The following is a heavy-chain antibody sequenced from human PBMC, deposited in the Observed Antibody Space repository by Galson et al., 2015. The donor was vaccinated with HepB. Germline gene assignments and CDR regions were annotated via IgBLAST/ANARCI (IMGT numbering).Heavy chain of an antibody. Sequence: SLRLSCAAYGFTFSSYGMHWVRQAQGKGLEWVAVISYDGSNKYYADSVKGRFTISRDNSKNTLYLQMSSLRSEDTAVYYCARGRYYDSSGYYYDYWGQGTLVTVSS. D-gene: IGHD3-22*01. CDR3: ARGRYYDSSGYYYDY. J-gene: IGHJ4*02. V-gene: IGHV3-30*03. CDR1: GFTFSSYG. CDR2: ISYDGSNK.